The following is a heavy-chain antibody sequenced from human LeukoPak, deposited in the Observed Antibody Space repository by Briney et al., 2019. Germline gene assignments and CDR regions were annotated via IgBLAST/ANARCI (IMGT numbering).Heavy chain of an antibody. D-gene: IGHD2/OR15-2a*01. CDR1: GFHFGDYA. V-gene: IGHV3-23*01. Sequence: GESLRLSWAACGFHFGDYAMYWVRQAPGKGLDWGAHIGGYGSGPSYTDSVKGRFTISRDNSKNTMSLHMNNLRHEDTALYYCAKDSWTRNGIYDAFDIWGQGTMVTVSS. CDR3: AKDSWTRNGIYDAFDI. J-gene: IGHJ3*02. CDR2: IGGYGSGP.